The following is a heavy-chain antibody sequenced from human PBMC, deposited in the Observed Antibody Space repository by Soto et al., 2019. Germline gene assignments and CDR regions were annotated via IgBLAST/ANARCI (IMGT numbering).Heavy chain of an antibody. V-gene: IGHV1-8*01. CDR1: GYTFASYY. CDR3: ARNVDKAPTD. CDR2: MDPHNGDA. D-gene: IGHD2-21*02. J-gene: IGHJ4*02. Sequence: ASVNVSCKSSGYTFASYYINWGRQAPGQGLQWMGWMDPHNGDAAYAQNFQGRVSMTSDTTAKTAYMELSSLTPEDTAVYYCARNVDKAPTDWGQGTLVTVSS.